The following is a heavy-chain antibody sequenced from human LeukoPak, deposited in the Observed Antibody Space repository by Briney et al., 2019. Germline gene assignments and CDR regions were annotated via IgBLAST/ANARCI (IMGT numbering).Heavy chain of an antibody. CDR2: IYYSGST. CDR1: GGSISSSYYY. Sequence: PSETLSLTCTVSGGSISSSYYYWSWIRQPPGKGLEWIGSIYYSGSTYYNPSLKSRVTISVDTSKNQFSLKLSSVTAADTAVYYCARDENGMDVWGQGTTVTVSS. V-gene: IGHV4-39*02. CDR3: ARDENGMDV. J-gene: IGHJ6*02.